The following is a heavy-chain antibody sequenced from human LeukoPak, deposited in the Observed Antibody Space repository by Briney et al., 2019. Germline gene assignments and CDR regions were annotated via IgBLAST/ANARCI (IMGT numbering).Heavy chain of an antibody. CDR1: GFTFSSYS. CDR3: ARALYTFGPNNWFDP. Sequence: GGSLRLSCAASGFTFSSYSMNWVRQAPGKGLEWVSYISSSSSTIYYADSVKGRFTISRDNAKNSLYLQMNSLRAEDTAVYYCARALYTFGPNNWFDPWGQGTLVTVSS. J-gene: IGHJ5*02. D-gene: IGHD3-16*01. CDR2: ISSSSSTI. V-gene: IGHV3-48*01.